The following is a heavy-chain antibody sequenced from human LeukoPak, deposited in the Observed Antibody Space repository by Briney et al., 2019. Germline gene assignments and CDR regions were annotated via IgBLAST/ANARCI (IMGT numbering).Heavy chain of an antibody. D-gene: IGHD3-16*01. V-gene: IGHV3-23*01. Sequence: GGSLRLSCAASGFTFSSYAMSWVRQAPGKGLEWVSAISGSGGSTYYADSVKGRFTISRDNSKNTLYLQVNSLRAEDTAVYYCAKQAITFGGRPYYFDYWGQGTLATVSS. CDR2: ISGSGGST. CDR1: GFTFSSYA. J-gene: IGHJ4*02. CDR3: AKQAITFGGRPYYFDY.